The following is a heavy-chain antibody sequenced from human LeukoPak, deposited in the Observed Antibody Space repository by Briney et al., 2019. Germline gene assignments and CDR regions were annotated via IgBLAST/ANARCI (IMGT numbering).Heavy chain of an antibody. J-gene: IGHJ4*02. D-gene: IGHD6-13*01. CDR2: ISTSGNLV. Sequence: GGSLRLSCAASGFTFSSYEMNWVRQAPGKGLEWVSYISTSGNLVYYADSVKGRFTISRDNAKNSLYLQLNSLRAEDTAVYYCARVASSGGIFDYWGQGTLVTVSS. CDR3: ARVASSGGIFDY. CDR1: GFTFSSYE. V-gene: IGHV3-48*03.